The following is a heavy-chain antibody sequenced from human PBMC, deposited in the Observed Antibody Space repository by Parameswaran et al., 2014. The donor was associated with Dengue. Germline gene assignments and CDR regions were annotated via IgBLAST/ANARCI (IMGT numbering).Heavy chain of an antibody. D-gene: IGHD2-15*01. CDR2: IFSNDEK. J-gene: IGHJ5*02. V-gene: IGHV2-26*01. CDR3: ARIQGILGWFDP. Sequence: WIRQPPGKALEWLAHIFSNDEKSYSTSLKSRLTISKDTSKSQVVLTMTNMDPVDTATYYCARIQGILGWFDPWGQGTLVTVSS.